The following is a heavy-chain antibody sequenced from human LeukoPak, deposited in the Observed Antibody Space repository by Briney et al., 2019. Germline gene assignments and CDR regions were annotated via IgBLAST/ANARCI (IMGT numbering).Heavy chain of an antibody. V-gene: IGHV3-21*01. CDR2: ITSTSTYI. D-gene: IGHD5-12*01. Sequence: PGGSLRLSCAASGFTFSSYTFNWVRQAPGKGLEWVASITSTSTYIYYADSVQGRFAVSRDNAKNSLYLQMNSLRAEDTAVFYCVRRGPNNSGLDYWGQGTLVTVPS. J-gene: IGHJ4*02. CDR3: VRRGPNNSGLDY. CDR1: GFTFSSYT.